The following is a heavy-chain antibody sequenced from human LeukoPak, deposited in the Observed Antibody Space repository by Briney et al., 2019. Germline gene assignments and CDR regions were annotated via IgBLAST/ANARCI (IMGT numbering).Heavy chain of an antibody. CDR2: INPNSGGT. D-gene: IGHD2-2*01. CDR3: ARAVGVVVPAAMGP. CDR1: GYTFTGYY. V-gene: IGHV1-2*02. Sequence: GASVKVSCKASGYTFTGYYMHWVRQAPGQGLEWMGWINPNSGGTNYARKFQGRVTMTRDTSISTAYMELSRLRSDDTAVYYCARAVGVVVPAAMGPWGQGTLVTVSS. J-gene: IGHJ5*02.